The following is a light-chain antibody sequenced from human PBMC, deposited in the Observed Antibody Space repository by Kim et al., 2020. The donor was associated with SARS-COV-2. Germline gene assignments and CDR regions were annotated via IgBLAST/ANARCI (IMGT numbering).Light chain of an antibody. V-gene: IGLV3-9*01. CDR3: QVWDSSTGV. J-gene: IGLJ3*02. Sequence: SYELTQPLSVSVALGQTARITCGGNNIGSKNVHWYQQKPGQAPVLVIYRDNNRPSGIPERFSGSNSGNTATLTISRAQAGDEADYYCQVWDSSTGVFGGGTQLTVL. CDR1: NIGSKN. CDR2: RDN.